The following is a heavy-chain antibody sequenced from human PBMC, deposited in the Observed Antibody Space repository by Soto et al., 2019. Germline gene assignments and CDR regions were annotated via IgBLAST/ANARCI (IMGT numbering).Heavy chain of an antibody. D-gene: IGHD3-10*01. CDR3: ARVRVIRGVIPSHFGL. CDR2: IIPLYGTV. V-gene: IGHV1-69*06. CDR1: GGTFNSYG. J-gene: IGHJ4*02. Sequence: QDHLAQSGAEVKKPGSSVTVSCKASGGTFNSYGISWVRQAPGQGLDWMGVIIPLYGTVNYAQKFQGRVSITADKSTSTAYMDLSRLSSDATAVYYCARVRVIRGVIPSHFGLWGQGTLVTVSS.